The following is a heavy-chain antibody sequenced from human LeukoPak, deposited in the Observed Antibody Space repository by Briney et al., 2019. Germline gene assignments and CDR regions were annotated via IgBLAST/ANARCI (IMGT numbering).Heavy chain of an antibody. CDR3: ARELPYDYVWATDRLDFWYFDL. CDR2: IYTSGST. CDR1: GGSISRYY. J-gene: IGHJ2*01. V-gene: IGHV4-4*07. D-gene: IGHD3-16*02. Sequence: SETLSLTCTVSGGSISRYYWSWIRQPAGKGLEWIGRIYTSGSTNYNPSLKSRVTMSVDTSKNQFSLKLSSVTAADTAVYYCARELPYDYVWATDRLDFWYFDLWGRGTLVTVSP.